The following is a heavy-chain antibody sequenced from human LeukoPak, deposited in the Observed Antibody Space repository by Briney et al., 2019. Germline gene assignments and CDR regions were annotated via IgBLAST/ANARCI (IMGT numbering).Heavy chain of an antibody. CDR1: GFTFTSYS. CDR3: AYLDSSGFYYGRLRY. CDR2: ISGGGGST. Sequence: GGSLRLSCAASGFTFTSYSMNWVRQAPGKGLEWVSTISGGGGSTYYADSVKGRFTISRDNSKNTLYLQVNSLRAEDTAIYFCAYLDSSGFYYGRLRYWGQGTPVTVSS. D-gene: IGHD3-22*01. J-gene: IGHJ4*02. V-gene: IGHV3-23*01.